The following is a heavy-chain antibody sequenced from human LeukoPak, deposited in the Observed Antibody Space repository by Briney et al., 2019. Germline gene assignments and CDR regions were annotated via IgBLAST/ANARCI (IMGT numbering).Heavy chain of an antibody. CDR3: ARAWGMGIIVVPAAHDAFDI. D-gene: IGHD2-2*03. CDR1: GGSISSSSYY. CDR2: IYYSGST. J-gene: IGHJ3*02. V-gene: IGHV4-39*07. Sequence: PSETLSLTCTVSGGSISSSSYYWGWIRQPPGKGLEWIGSIYYSGSTYYNPSLKSRVTISVDTSKNQFSLKLSSVTAADTAVYYCARAWGMGIIVVPAAHDAFDIWGQGTMVTVSS.